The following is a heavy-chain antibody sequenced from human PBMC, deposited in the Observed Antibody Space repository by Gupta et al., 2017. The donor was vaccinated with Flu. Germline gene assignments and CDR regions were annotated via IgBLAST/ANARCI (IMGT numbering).Heavy chain of an antibody. J-gene: IGHJ2*01. V-gene: IGHV1-69*01. Sequence: FSSYAISWVRQAPGQGFEWMGGIIPMFGTTNDAQEFQGRLTITADESTRKVNMELRRLRSEDTAMYYCSIKKGALYWYFDLWGRGSLVTVSS. CDR1: FSSYA. CDR2: IIPMFGTT. CDR3: SIKKGALYWYFDL. D-gene: IGHD3-16*01.